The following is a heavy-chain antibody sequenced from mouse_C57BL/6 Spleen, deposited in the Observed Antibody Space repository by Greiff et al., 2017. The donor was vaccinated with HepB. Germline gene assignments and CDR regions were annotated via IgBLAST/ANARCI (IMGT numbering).Heavy chain of an antibody. CDR3: AIRNDYASMGY. V-gene: IGHV1-74*01. CDR1: GYTFTSYW. D-gene: IGHD2-4*01. CDR2: IHPSDSDT. J-gene: IGHJ4*01. Sequence: QVQLQQPGAELVKPGASVKVSCKASGYTFTSYWMHWVKQRPGQGLEWIGRIHPSDSDTNYNQKFQGKATLTVDKSSSTAYMQLSSLTSEDSAVYYCAIRNDYASMGYWGQGTSVTVSS.